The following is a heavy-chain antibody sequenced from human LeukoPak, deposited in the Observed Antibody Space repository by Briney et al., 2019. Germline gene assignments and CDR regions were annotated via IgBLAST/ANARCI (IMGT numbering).Heavy chain of an antibody. J-gene: IGHJ4*02. Sequence: PGGSLRLSCVVSGFTFNTFWMNWVRQAPGKGLEWVANIHQDGSEKNYVDSVKGRFTISRDNAKNSLYLQMDSLRVEDTAFYYCAKAELGVDTFFDYWGQGTLVTVSS. D-gene: IGHD3-3*01. CDR3: AKAELGVDTFFDY. V-gene: IGHV3-7*03. CDR2: IHQDGSEK. CDR1: GFTFNTFW.